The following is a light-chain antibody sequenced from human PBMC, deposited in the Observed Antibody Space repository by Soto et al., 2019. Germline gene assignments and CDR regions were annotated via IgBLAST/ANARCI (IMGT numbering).Light chain of an antibody. Sequence: DIQLTQSPSFLSASVGDRVTITCRASQGISSDFAWYQVKPGKAPKLLMYTASTLQSGVPSRFSGGGSGTEINLTISSLQPEDSATAYCQHANSYPLTFGGGTKVE. CDR1: QGISSD. CDR2: TAS. CDR3: QHANSYPLT. J-gene: IGKJ4*01. V-gene: IGKV1-9*01.